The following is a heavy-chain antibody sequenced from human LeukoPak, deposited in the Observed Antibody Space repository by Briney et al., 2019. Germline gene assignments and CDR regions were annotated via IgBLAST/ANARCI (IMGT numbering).Heavy chain of an antibody. CDR1: GFIFSDYY. Sequence: GRSLRLSCAASGFIFSDYYMSWIRQAPGKGLEWVSYISSSGSTIYYADSVKGRFTISRGNAKNSLYLQMNSLRAEDTAVYYCAGGRLGGYAAIDAFDIWGQGTMVTVSS. V-gene: IGHV3-11*01. CDR3: AGGRLGGYAAIDAFDI. J-gene: IGHJ3*02. CDR2: ISSSGSTI. D-gene: IGHD5-12*01.